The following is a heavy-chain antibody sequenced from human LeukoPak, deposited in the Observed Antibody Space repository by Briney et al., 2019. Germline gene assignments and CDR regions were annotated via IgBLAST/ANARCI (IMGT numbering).Heavy chain of an antibody. CDR1: NGSIYNDY. CDR2: MYYSGST. V-gene: IGHV4-59*12. CDR3: GSRRTAMFGVIKGPIDY. D-gene: IGHD3-3*01. J-gene: IGHJ4*02. Sequence: PSETLSLTCTVSNGSIYNDYWSWIRQPPGKGLEWIAFMYYSGSTNYNPSLKSRVTISVDTSKNQFSLKLTSVTAADTAVYYCGSRRTAMFGVIKGPIDYWGQGTLVTVSS.